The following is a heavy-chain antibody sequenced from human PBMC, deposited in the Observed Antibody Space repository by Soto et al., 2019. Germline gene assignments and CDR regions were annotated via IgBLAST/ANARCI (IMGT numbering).Heavy chain of an antibody. V-gene: IGHV4-39*01. Sequence: SETLSLTCTVSGGSISSSSYYWGWIRQPPGKGLEWIGSIYYSGSTYYNPSLKSRVTISVDTSKNQFSLKLSSVTAADTAVYYCARQEGGSSSWYYDWFDPWGQGTLVTVSS. J-gene: IGHJ5*02. CDR2: IYYSGST. CDR3: ARQEGGSSSWYYDWFDP. D-gene: IGHD6-13*01. CDR1: GGSISSSSYY.